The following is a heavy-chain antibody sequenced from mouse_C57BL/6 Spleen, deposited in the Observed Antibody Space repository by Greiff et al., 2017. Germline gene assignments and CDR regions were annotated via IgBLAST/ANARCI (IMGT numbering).Heavy chain of an antibody. CDR3: ARYGNYDYYAMDY. CDR2: INPSTGGT. Sequence: VQLKQSGPELVKPGASVKISCKASGYSFTGYYMNWVKQSPEKSLEWIGEINPSTGGTTYNQKFKAKATLTVDKSSSTAYMQLKSLTSEDSAVYYCARYGNYDYYAMDYWGKGTSVTVSS. V-gene: IGHV1-42*01. D-gene: IGHD2-1*01. CDR1: GYSFTGYY. J-gene: IGHJ4*01.